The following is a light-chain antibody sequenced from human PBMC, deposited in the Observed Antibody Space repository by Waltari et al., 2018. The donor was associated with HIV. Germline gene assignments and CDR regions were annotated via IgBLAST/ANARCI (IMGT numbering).Light chain of an antibody. CDR3: QAWDSSTGV. CDR2: QDS. J-gene: IGLJ2*01. Sequence: SYELTQPPSVSVSPGQTARITCSGDKLGAKYACWYQQKPGQSPVLVIYQDSKRPSGIPERFSGSNSGNTATLTISGTQAMDEADYYCQAWDSSTGVFGGGTKLTVL. CDR1: KLGAKY. V-gene: IGLV3-1*01.